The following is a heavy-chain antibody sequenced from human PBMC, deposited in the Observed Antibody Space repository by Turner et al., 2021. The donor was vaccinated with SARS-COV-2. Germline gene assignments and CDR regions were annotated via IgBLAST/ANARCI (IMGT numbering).Heavy chain of an antibody. CDR3: TTGHPAYGDYVDYYYYGMDV. D-gene: IGHD4-17*01. CDR2: NRSKTDGGTT. Sequence: EVQLVESGGGLVQPGGSLRLSCAASGFTFSNAWMSWVRQAPGKGLGWVGRNRSKTDGGTTDYAAPVKGRLTISRDDSKNTVYLKMNSLKTEDTAVDYCTTGHPAYGDYVDYYYYGMDVWGQGTTVTVSS. J-gene: IGHJ6*02. V-gene: IGHV3-15*01. CDR1: GFTFSNAW.